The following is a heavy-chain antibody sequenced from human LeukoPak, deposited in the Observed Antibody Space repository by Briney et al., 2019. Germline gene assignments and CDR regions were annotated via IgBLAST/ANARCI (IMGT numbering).Heavy chain of an antibody. Sequence: SETLSLTCAVYGGSFSGYYWSWIRQPPGKGLEWIGYIYYSGSTNYNPSLKSRVTISVDTSKKQFSLKLSSVTAADTAVYYCARDLGSDYGDYAFDYWGQGTLVTVSS. J-gene: IGHJ4*02. CDR3: ARDLGSDYGDYAFDY. V-gene: IGHV4-59*01. CDR1: GGSFSGYY. D-gene: IGHD4-17*01. CDR2: IYYSGST.